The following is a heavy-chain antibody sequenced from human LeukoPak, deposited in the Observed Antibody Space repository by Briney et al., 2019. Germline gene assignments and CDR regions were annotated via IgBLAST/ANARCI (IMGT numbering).Heavy chain of an antibody. Sequence: GGSLRLSGVGSGFTFSDYYMSWLRQAQGKGLEWVSYISSSGSTIYYEDSVKGRFTISRDNAKNSLYLQMNSLRAEDTAVYYCAREGVSSSADYWGQGTLVTVSS. V-gene: IGHV3-11*01. J-gene: IGHJ4*02. CDR3: AREGVSSSADY. D-gene: IGHD6-6*01. CDR1: GFTFSDYY. CDR2: ISSSGSTI.